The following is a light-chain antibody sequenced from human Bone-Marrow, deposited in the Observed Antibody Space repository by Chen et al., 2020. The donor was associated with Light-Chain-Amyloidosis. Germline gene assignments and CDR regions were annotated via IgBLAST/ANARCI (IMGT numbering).Light chain of an antibody. CDR1: QTITSY. V-gene: IGKV3-11*01. CDR3: QQRRSWPCS. Sequence: EIVLIQSPATLSLSPGERATLSCRASQTITSYLAWYQHKPGQPPRLLMYDASNRATGIPARFSGSGSGTDFTLTISSLEPEDFAIYYCQQRRSWPCSFGQGTKLEI. CDR2: DAS. J-gene: IGKJ2*04.